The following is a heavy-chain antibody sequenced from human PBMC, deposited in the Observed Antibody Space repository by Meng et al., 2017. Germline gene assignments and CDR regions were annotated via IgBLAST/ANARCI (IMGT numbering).Heavy chain of an antibody. Sequence: QGKLVEAGYELKKPGASVKFSVKASGYTFTSYARKWVRQAPGQGLEWMGWINTNTGNPTYAQGFTGRFVFSLDTSVRTAYLQISSLKAEDTAVYYCARDAGITMVRGVIIGYWGQGTLVTVSS. D-gene: IGHD3-10*01. V-gene: IGHV7-4-1*02. J-gene: IGHJ4*02. CDR1: GYTFTSYA. CDR2: INTNTGNP. CDR3: ARDAGITMVRGVIIGY.